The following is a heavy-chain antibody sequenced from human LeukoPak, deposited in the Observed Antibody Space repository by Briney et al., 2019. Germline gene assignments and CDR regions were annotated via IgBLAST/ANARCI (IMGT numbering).Heavy chain of an antibody. Sequence: PSETLSLTCTVSGGSISSYYWTWIRQPPGKGLEWIGYIFYTGSTNYNPSLKSRVTISVDTSKNQFSLKLSSVTAADTAIYYCARGGYYGSGNDFRFDPWGQGTLVTVSS. V-gene: IGHV4-59*01. CDR3: ARGGYYGSGNDFRFDP. J-gene: IGHJ5*02. D-gene: IGHD3-10*01. CDR2: IFYTGST. CDR1: GGSISSYY.